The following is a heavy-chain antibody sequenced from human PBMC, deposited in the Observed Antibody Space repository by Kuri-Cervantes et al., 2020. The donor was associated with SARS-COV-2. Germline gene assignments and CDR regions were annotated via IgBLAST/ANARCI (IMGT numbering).Heavy chain of an antibody. CDR1: GYTFTDYY. V-gene: IGHV1-2*02. D-gene: IGHD6-6*01. CDR3: ARESIAARLDAFDI. CDR2: VNPKTGGT. J-gene: IGHJ3*02. Sequence: ASVKVSCKASGYTFTDYYIHWVRQAPGQGLEWMGWVNPKTGGTKYAQKLQGRVTMNRDTSISTAYMELSRLRSDDTSVYYCARESIAARLDAFDIWGQGTMVTVSS.